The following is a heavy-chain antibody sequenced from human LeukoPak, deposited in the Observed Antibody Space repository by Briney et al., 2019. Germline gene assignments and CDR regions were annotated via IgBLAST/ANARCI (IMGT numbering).Heavy chain of an antibody. Sequence: ASVKVSCKASGYTFTGYYMHWVRQAPGQGLEWMGWINPNSGGTNYAQEFQGRVTMTGDTSISTAYMELSRLRSDDTAVYYCARGPIVPAAMGYFDYWGQGTLVTVSS. CDR1: GYTFTGYY. CDR3: ARGPIVPAAMGYFDY. CDR2: INPNSGGT. J-gene: IGHJ4*02. V-gene: IGHV1-2*02. D-gene: IGHD2-2*01.